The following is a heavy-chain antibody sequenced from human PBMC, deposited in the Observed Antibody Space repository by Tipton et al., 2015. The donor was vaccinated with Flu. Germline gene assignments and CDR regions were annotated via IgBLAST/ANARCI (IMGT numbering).Heavy chain of an antibody. Sequence: LSLTCAASGFTFSSYSMNWVRQAPGKGLEWVSSISSSSSYIYYADSVKGRFTISRDNAKNSLYLQMNSLRAEDTAVYYCAKPRRGVGATTYYFDYWGQGTLVTVSS. V-gene: IGHV3-21*01. D-gene: IGHD1-26*01. CDR2: ISSSSSYI. CDR1: GFTFSSYS. J-gene: IGHJ4*02. CDR3: AKPRRGVGATTYYFDY.